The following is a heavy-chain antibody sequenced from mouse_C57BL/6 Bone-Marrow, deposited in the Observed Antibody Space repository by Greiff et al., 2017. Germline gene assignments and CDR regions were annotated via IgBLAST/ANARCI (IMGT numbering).Heavy chain of an antibody. Sequence: EVQLQQSGAELVRPGASVKLSCTASGFNIKDDYMNWVKQRPEKGLEWIGWIDPENGDTGYDSKFQGKATITADTSSNTAYLQLSSLTSEDTAVXYCTVDGYCPFAYWGQGTLVTVSA. J-gene: IGHJ3*01. V-gene: IGHV14-4*01. D-gene: IGHD2-3*01. CDR3: TVDGYCPFAY. CDR2: IDPENGDT. CDR1: GFNIKDDY.